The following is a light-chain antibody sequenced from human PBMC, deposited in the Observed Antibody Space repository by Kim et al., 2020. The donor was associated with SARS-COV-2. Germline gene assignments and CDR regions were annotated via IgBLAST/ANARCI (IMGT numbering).Light chain of an antibody. CDR3: NSRDISGDHWV. CDR2: GKD. CDR1: SLRNYY. Sequence: SSELTQDPAVSVALGQTVTITCQGDSLRNYYATWYQQKPRQAPSLVIFGKDKRPSGIPDRFSGSNSGNTASLTIRGAQAEDEADYYCNSRDISGDHWVFGGGTQLTVL. J-gene: IGLJ2*01. V-gene: IGLV3-19*01.